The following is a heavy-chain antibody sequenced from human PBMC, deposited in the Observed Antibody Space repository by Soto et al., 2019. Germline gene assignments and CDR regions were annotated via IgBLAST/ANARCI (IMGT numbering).Heavy chain of an antibody. CDR2: MYHSGTT. CDR1: GASISSYY. Sequence: PSETLSLTCTVSGASISSYYWGWIRQPPGKGLEWIGHMYHSGTTNYNSSLKSRVTISTDTSKNQFSLKLSTVTAADTAVYYCARRSGQDCSGRSCYLYFDSWGQGTLVTVSS. J-gene: IGHJ4*02. V-gene: IGHV4-59*08. D-gene: IGHD2-15*01. CDR3: ARRSGQDCSGRSCYLYFDS.